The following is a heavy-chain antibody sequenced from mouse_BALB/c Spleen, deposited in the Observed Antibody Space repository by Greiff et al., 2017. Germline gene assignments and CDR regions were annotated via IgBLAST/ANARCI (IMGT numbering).Heavy chain of an antibody. CDR2: IYPGSGST. CDR3: PIYGYSFAY. Sequence: LQQPGSELVRPGASVKLSCKASGYTFTSYWMHWVKQRHGQGLEWIGNIYPGSGSTNYDEKFKSKGTLTVDTSTSTAYMHLSSLTSEDSAVYYCPIYGYSFAYWGQGTLVTVSA. D-gene: IGHD1-2*01. CDR1: GYTFTSYW. J-gene: IGHJ3*01. V-gene: IGHV1S22*01.